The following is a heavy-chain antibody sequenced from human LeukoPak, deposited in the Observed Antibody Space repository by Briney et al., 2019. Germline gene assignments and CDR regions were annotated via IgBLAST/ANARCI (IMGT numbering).Heavy chain of an antibody. CDR2: IYYSGST. D-gene: IGHD6-19*01. V-gene: IGHV4-39*07. Sequence: PSETLSLTCTVSGGSINSSPYYWGWIRQPPGKGLEWIGNIYYSGSTYYNPSLKSRVTISVDTSKNQFSLKLSSVTAADTAVYYCARELGSGRLVSGDYWGQGTLVTVSS. J-gene: IGHJ4*02. CDR1: GGSINSSPYY. CDR3: ARELGSGRLVSGDY.